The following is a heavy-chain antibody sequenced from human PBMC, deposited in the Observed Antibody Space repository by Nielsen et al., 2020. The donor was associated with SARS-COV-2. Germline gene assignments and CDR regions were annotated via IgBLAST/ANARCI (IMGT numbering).Heavy chain of an antibody. CDR2: IIPIFGTA. CDR3: ARGPGPDIYYYYGMDV. V-gene: IGHV1-69*13. J-gene: IGHJ6*02. CDR1: GGTFSSYA. Sequence: SVKVSCKASGGTFSSYAISWVRQAPGQGLEWMGGIIPIFGTANYAQKFQGRVTITADESTSTAYMELSSLRSEDTAVYYCARGPGPDIYYYYGMDVWGQGTTVTVSS.